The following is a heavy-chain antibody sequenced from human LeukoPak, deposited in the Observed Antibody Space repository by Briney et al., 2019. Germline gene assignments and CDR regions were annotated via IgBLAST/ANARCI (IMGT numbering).Heavy chain of an antibody. CDR3: ARQTGSGLFTLP. D-gene: IGHD3/OR15-3a*01. CDR2: MYYTGNT. Sequence: SETLSLTCTVSGYSISSGYYWGWIRQPPGKGLEWIGSMYYTGNTYYNASLKSRVTISIDTSKNQISLRLTSVTATDTAMYYCARQTGSGLFTLPGGQGTLVTVSS. CDR1: GYSISSGYY. J-gene: IGHJ4*02. V-gene: IGHV4-38-2*02.